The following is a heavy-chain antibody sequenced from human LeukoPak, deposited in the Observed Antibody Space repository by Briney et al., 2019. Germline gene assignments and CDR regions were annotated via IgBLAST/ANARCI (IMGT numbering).Heavy chain of an antibody. Sequence: ASVKVSCKASVYTFTSYDINWVRQATGQGLEWMGWMNPNSGNTGYAQKFQGRVTITGNTSISTAYMELSSLRSEDTAVYYCARGSYSSSWFLDYWGQGTLVTVSS. CDR2: MNPNSGNT. D-gene: IGHD6-13*01. CDR3: ARGSYSSSWFLDY. V-gene: IGHV1-8*03. CDR1: VYTFTSYD. J-gene: IGHJ4*02.